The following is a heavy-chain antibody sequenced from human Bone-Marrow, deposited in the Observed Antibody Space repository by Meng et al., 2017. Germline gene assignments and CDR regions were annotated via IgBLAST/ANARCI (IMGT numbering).Heavy chain of an antibody. CDR3: ARAVLTKLNFDY. Sequence: QGRLVQSGAEGKKPGASVTFSCKASGYTFTGYYMHWVRQAPGQGLEWMGRINPNSGGTNYAQKFQGRVTMTRDTSISTAYMELSRLRSDDTAVYYCARAVLTKLNFDYWGQGTLVTVSS. CDR2: INPNSGGT. V-gene: IGHV1-2*06. J-gene: IGHJ4*02. D-gene: IGHD3-9*01. CDR1: GYTFTGYY.